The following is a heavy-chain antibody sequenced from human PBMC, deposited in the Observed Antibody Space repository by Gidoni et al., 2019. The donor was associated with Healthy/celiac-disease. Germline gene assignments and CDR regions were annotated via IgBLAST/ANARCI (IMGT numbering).Heavy chain of an antibody. CDR1: GGSSRRSNW. V-gene: IGHV4-4*02. Sequence: QVQLQESGPGLVTPSGTLSLTCAVSGGSSRRSNWWSWVRQPPGKGLEWIGEIYHSGSTNYNTSLKSRVTISVDKSKNQFSLKLSSVTAADTAVYYCARKGRFSTRIDYWGQGTLVTVSS. J-gene: IGHJ4*02. CDR3: ARKGRFSTRIDY. CDR2: IYHSGST. D-gene: IGHD2-2*01.